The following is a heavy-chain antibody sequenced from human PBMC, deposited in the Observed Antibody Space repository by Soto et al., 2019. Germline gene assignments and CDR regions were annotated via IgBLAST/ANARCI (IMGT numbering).Heavy chain of an antibody. CDR2: IYYSGST. D-gene: IGHD4-4*01. Sequence: SETLSLTCTVSGGSISSYYWSWIRQPPGKGLEWIGYIYYSGSTNYNPSLKSRVTISVDTSKNQFSLKLSSVTAADTAVYYCARLGTVTTGNWFDPWGQGTLVTVSS. V-gene: IGHV4-59*08. J-gene: IGHJ5*02. CDR1: GGSISSYY. CDR3: ARLGTVTTGNWFDP.